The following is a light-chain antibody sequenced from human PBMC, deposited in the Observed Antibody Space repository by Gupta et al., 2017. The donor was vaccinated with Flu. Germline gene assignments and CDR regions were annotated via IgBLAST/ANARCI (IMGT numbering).Light chain of an antibody. J-gene: IGLJ1*01. CDR1: SSDVGGYNY. Sequence: QSALSQLPSASGSPGPSVTISCTGTSSDVGGYNYVSWYQQHPGKAPKVMIFEVSKRPSGVPDRFSGSQSGNKAAQTVSGHQAEDEAEYYGSAVAGNNKDVCGTGTKFTVL. V-gene: IGLV2-8*01. CDR3: SAVAGNNKDV. CDR2: EVS.